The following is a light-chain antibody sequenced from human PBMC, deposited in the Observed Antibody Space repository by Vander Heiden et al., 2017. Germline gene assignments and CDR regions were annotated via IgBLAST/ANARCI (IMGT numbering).Light chain of an antibody. J-gene: IGLJ3*02. CDR2: LNSDGSH. V-gene: IGLV4-69*01. Sequence: QLLLPPSPSASAPLAAAVQLTRTLSSGHSSYAIAWHQQQPEKGPRYLMKLNSDGSHSKGDGIPDRFSGSSSGAERYLTISSLQSEDEADYYCQTWGTGIQWVFGGGTKLTVL. CDR1: SGHSSYA. CDR3: QTWGTGIQWV.